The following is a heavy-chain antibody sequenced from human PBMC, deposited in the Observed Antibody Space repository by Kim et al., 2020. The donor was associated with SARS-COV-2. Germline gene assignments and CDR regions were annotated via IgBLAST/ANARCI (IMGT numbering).Heavy chain of an antibody. CDR1: GITFSSYT. Sequence: LSLTCAASGITFSSYTMNWVRQAPGKGLEWVSSINTGSNYIYYADSVKGRFTISRDNAKNSLYLQMNSLRAEDTAVYYCANARGHWGQGTLVTVSS. CDR3: ANARGH. CDR2: INTGSNYI. V-gene: IGHV3-21*01. D-gene: IGHD3-10*01. J-gene: IGHJ4*02.